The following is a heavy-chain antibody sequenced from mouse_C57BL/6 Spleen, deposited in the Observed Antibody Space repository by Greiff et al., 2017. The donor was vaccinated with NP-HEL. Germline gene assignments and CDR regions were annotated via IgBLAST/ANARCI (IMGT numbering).Heavy chain of an antibody. CDR3: ARVTGAYWDY. Sequence: QVQLQQPGAELVMPGASVKLSCKASGYTFTSYWMPWVKQRPGQGLEWIGEIDPSDSYTNYNQKFKGKSTLSVDKSSSTAYMQLSSLTSEDSAVYYCARVTGAYWDYWGQGTTLTVSS. V-gene: IGHV1-69*01. J-gene: IGHJ2*01. D-gene: IGHD2-1*01. CDR2: IDPSDSYT. CDR1: GYTFTSYW.